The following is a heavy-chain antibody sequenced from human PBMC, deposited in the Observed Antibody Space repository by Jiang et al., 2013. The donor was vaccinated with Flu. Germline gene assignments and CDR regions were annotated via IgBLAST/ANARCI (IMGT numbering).Heavy chain of an antibody. V-gene: IGHV1-69*04. CDR1: GGTFSSYA. CDR3: ARDFREAAGRGKDVRFDP. Sequence: GAEVKKPGSSVKVSCKASGGTFSSYAISWVRQAPGQGLEWMGRIIPILGIANYAQKFQGRVTITADKSTSTAYMELSSLRSEDTAVYYCARDFREAAGRGKDVRFDPWGQGTLVTVSS. J-gene: IGHJ5*02. D-gene: IGHD6-13*01. CDR2: IIPILGIA.